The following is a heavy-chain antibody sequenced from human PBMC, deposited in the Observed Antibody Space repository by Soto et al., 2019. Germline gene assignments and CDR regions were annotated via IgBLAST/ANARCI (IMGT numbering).Heavy chain of an antibody. Sequence: QVQLQESGPGLVKPSETLSLTCTVSGGSISSYYWSWIRQPPGKGLEWIGYISYSGSTNYNPSLTSRVTISVDTSKKQFSLKLSSVTAADTAVYYCARHGVPAAVYFDYWGQGTLVTVSS. D-gene: IGHD2-2*01. CDR1: GGSISSYY. CDR3: ARHGVPAAVYFDY. CDR2: ISYSGST. J-gene: IGHJ4*02. V-gene: IGHV4-59*01.